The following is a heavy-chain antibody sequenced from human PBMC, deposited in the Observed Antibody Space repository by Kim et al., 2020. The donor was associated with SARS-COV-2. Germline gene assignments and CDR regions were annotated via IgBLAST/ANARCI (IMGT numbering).Heavy chain of an antibody. D-gene: IGHD1-1*01. V-gene: IGHV1-18*01. CDR2: ISAYNGNT. Sequence: ASVKVSCKASGYTFTSYGISWVRQAPGQGLEWMGWISAYNGNTNYAQKLQGRVTMTTDTSTSTAYMELRSLRSDDTAVYYCARDYPVTFDWIPMDVWGQGTTVTVSS. CDR3: ARDYPVTFDWIPMDV. CDR1: GYTFTSYG. J-gene: IGHJ6*02.